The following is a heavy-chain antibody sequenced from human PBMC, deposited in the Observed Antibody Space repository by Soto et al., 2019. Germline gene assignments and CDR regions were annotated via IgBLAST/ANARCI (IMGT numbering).Heavy chain of an antibody. CDR1: GGSFSGHF. CDR3: ARGISLIVEVQRDAPDKYYFDS. J-gene: IGHJ4*02. Sequence: SETLFLTCAVYGGSFSGHFWSWIRQPPGKRLEWIGEINHSGSTNFNPSLKSRVTISVDTSKNQFSLKVNSLTAADTAVYYCARGISLIVEVQRDAPDKYYFDSWGQGTVVTVSS. V-gene: IGHV4-34*01. D-gene: IGHD2-21*01. CDR2: INHSGST.